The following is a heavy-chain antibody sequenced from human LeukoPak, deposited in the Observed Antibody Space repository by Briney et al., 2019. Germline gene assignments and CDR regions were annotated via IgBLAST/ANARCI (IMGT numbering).Heavy chain of an antibody. CDR3: AREPPMNYYGSGPPVD. CDR2: IKQDGSEK. D-gene: IGHD3-10*01. J-gene: IGHJ4*02. CDR1: GFTFSSYW. Sequence: PGGSLRLSCAASGFTFSSYWMSWVRQAPGKGLEWVANIKQDGSEKYYVDSVKGRFTISRDNAKNSLYLQMNSLRAEDTAVYYCAREPPMNYYGSGPPVDWGQGTLVTVSS. V-gene: IGHV3-7*01.